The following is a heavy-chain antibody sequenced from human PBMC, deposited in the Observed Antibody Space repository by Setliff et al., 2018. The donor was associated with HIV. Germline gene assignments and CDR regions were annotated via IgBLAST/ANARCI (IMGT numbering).Heavy chain of an antibody. CDR1: GLSISSNY. CDR2: ISGRSLHI. J-gene: IGHJ4*02. V-gene: IGHV3-21*01. CDR3: ARDGSIVATPLLDS. D-gene: IGHD5-12*01. Sequence: GGSLRLSCAASGLSISSNYMSWVRQAPGKGLEWVSIISGRSLHIYYADSVKGRFIISRDNPKNSLYLQMNSLKAEDTAVYYCARDGSIVATPLLDSWGQGTLVTVSS.